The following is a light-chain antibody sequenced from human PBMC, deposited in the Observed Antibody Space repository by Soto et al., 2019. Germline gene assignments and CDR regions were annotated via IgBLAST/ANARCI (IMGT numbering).Light chain of an antibody. V-gene: IGKV3-15*01. CDR3: QQYNNWPWT. CDR1: QSVSSN. Sequence: MTQSPSTLSASVGDRVTLSCRASQSVSSNLAWYQQKPGQAPRLLIYGASTRAPGFPARFSGSGSGTDFTLTISSLQSEDFAVYYCQQYNNWPWTFGQGTKVDIK. CDR2: GAS. J-gene: IGKJ1*01.